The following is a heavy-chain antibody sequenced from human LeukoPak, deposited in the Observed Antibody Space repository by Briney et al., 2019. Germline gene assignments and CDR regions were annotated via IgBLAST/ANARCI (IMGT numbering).Heavy chain of an antibody. V-gene: IGHV4-39*07. CDR2: IYYSGST. D-gene: IGHD3-22*01. CDR1: GGSINSSSYY. J-gene: IGHJ5*02. Sequence: SETLSLTCTVSGGSINSSSYYWGWIRQPPGKGLEWIGSIYYSGSTYYNPSLKSRVTISVDTSKNQFSLKLSSVTAADTAVYYCARRYYYDSSGLNWFDPWGQGTLVTVSS. CDR3: ARRYYYDSSGLNWFDP.